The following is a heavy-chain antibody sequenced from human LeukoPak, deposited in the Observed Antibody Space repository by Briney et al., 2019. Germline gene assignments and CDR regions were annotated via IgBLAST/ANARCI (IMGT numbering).Heavy chain of an antibody. V-gene: IGHV4-59*01. CDR3: ARGTTALGY. J-gene: IGHJ4*02. Sequence: SETLSLTCTVSGGSISSYYWSWIRQPPGKGLEWIGYIYYSGSTNYNPSLKSRVTISVDTSKNQFSLKLSSVTAADTAVYCCARGTTALGYWGQGTLVTVSS. CDR2: IYYSGST. D-gene: IGHD4-11*01. CDR1: GGSISSYY.